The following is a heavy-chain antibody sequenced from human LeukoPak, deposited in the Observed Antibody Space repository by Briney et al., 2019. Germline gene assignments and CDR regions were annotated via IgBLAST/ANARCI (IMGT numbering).Heavy chain of an antibody. V-gene: IGHV1-3*03. CDR1: GYTFTSYA. D-gene: IGHD1-26*01. CDR2: INAGNGNT. Sequence: ASVKVSCKASGYTFTSYAMHWVRQAPGQRLEWMGWINAGNGNTKYSQEFQGRVTITRDTSASTAYMELSSLRSEDMAVYYCARAPRVSYYYDYYYMDVWGKGTTVTVSS. J-gene: IGHJ6*03. CDR3: ARAPRVSYYYDYYYMDV.